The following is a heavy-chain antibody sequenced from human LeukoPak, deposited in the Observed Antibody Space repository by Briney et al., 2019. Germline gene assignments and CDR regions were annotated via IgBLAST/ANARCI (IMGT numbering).Heavy chain of an antibody. CDR3: ATLVATTRFDY. CDR1: GFTLSSYW. V-gene: IGHV3-7*01. Sequence: PGGSLRLSCAASGFTLSSYWMSWVRQAPGKGLEWVVNIKQDGSEKYYVDSVKGRFTISRDNAKNSLYLQMNSLRAEDTAVYYCATLVATTRFDYWGQGTLATVSS. J-gene: IGHJ4*02. D-gene: IGHD5-12*01. CDR2: IKQDGSEK.